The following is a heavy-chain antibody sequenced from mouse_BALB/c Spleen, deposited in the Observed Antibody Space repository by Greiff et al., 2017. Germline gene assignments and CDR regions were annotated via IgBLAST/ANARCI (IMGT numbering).Heavy chain of an antibody. CDR2: ISSGSSTI. Sequence: EVKLVESGGGLVQPGGSRKLSCAASGFTFSSFGMHWVRQAPEKGLEWVAYISSGSSTIYYADTVKGRFTISRDNPKNTLFLQMTSLRSEDTAMYYCARSPFITTAMDYWGQGTSVTVSS. V-gene: IGHV5-17*02. CDR3: ARSPFITTAMDY. J-gene: IGHJ4*01. CDR1: GFTFSSFG. D-gene: IGHD1-1*01.